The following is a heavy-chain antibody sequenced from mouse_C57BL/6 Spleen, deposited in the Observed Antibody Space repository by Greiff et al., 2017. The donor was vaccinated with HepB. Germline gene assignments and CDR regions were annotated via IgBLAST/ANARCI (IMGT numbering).Heavy chain of an antibody. Sequence: EVKVVESEGGLVQPGSSMKLSCTASGFTFSDYYMAWVRQVPEKGLEWVANINYDGSSTYYLDSLKSRFIISRDNAKNILYLQMSSLKSEDTATYYCARVLSGSSYGWYFDVWGTGTTVTVSS. V-gene: IGHV5-16*01. CDR1: GFTFSDYY. J-gene: IGHJ1*03. CDR2: INYDGSST. CDR3: ARVLSGSSYGWYFDV. D-gene: IGHD1-1*01.